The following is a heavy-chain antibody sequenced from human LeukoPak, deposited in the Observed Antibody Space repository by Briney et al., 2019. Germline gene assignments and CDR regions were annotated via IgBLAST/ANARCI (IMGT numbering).Heavy chain of an antibody. Sequence: ASVKVSCKASGYTFTSYAMNWVRQAPGQGLERMGWINTNTGNPTYAQGFTGRFVFSLDTSVSTAYLQISSLKAEDTAVYYCARTRTTVTTPWFDPWGQGTLVTVSS. J-gene: IGHJ5*02. V-gene: IGHV7-4-1*02. CDR1: GYTFTSYA. CDR2: INTNTGNP. CDR3: ARTRTTVTTPWFDP. D-gene: IGHD4-17*01.